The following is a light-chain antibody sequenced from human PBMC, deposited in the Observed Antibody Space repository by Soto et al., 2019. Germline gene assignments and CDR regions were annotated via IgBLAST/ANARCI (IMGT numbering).Light chain of an antibody. CDR1: SRDVGGYNY. CDR3: SSYTSSSTLVV. J-gene: IGLJ2*01. Sequence: QSVLTQPASVSGSPGQSIPISCTGTSRDVGGYNYVSWYQQHPGKAPKLMIYEVSNRPSGVSNRFSGSKSGNTASLTSSGLQAEDEADYYCSSYTSSSTLVVFGGGTKLTVL. CDR2: EVS. V-gene: IGLV2-14*01.